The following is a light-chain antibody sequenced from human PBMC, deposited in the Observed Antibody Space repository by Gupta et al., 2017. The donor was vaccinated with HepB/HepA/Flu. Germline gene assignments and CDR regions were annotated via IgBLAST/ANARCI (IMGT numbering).Light chain of an antibody. J-gene: IGKJ4*02. Sequence: DMQMTQSPSSMSASVGDRVTITCQAHQDISNYLNWYQQKPGKAPKLLIYDASNLETRVPSRFSGSRSGSDFTFAISSLQPEYIATYYCQQYDNLPLTFGGGTKVEIK. CDR3: QQYDNLPLT. V-gene: IGKV1-33*01. CDR2: DAS. CDR1: QDISNY.